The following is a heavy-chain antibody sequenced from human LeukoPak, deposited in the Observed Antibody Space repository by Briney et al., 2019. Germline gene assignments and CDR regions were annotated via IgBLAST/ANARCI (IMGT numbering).Heavy chain of an antibody. V-gene: IGHV4-31*03. D-gene: IGHD6-13*01. Sequence: SETLSLTCTVSGGSISSGGDYWGWIRQHPGKGLEWIGYIYYSGRTYYNPSLKSRVTISADTSKNQFSLKLSSVTAADTAVYYCARARSAAGNFDYWGPGTPVTVSS. CDR2: IYYSGRT. CDR1: GGSISSGGDY. J-gene: IGHJ4*01. CDR3: ARARSAAGNFDY.